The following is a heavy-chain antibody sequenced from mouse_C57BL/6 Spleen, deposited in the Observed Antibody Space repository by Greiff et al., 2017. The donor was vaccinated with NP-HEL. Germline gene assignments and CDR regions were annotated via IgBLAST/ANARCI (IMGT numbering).Heavy chain of an antibody. D-gene: IGHD1-1*01. J-gene: IGHJ1*03. CDR1: GYTFTEYT. V-gene: IGHV1-62-2*01. CDR3: ARHEEITTVVAKGYWYFDV. Sequence: VQLKESGAELVKPGASVKLSCKASGYTFTEYTIHWVKQRSGQGLEWIGWFYPGSGSIKYNEKFKDKATLTADKSSSTVYMELSRLTSEDSAVYFCARHEEITTVVAKGYWYFDVWGTGTTVTVSS. CDR2: FYPGSGSI.